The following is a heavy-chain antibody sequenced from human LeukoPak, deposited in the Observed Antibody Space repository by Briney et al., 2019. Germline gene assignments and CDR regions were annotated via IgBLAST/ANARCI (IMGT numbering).Heavy chain of an antibody. CDR1: GFTFSSYE. J-gene: IGHJ4*02. V-gene: IGHV4-34*01. CDR2: INHSGST. CDR3: ARRSYNSPFRY. D-gene: IGHD5-24*01. Sequence: GSLRLSCAASGFTFSSYEMNWVRQAPGKGLEWIGEINHSGSTNYNPSLKSRVTISVDTSKNHFSLNLRSVTAADTAVYYCARRSYNSPFRYWGQGTPVTVSS.